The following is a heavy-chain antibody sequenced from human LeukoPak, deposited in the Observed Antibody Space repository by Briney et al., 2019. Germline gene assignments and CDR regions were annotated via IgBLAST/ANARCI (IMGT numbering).Heavy chain of an antibody. CDR2: ISSSGSTI. D-gene: IGHD4-17*01. J-gene: IGHJ5*02. Sequence: GGSLRLSCAASGFTFSSYEMNWVRQAPGKGLEWVSYISSSGSTIYYADSVKGRFTISRDNAKNSLYLQMNSLRAEDTAVYYCARYHDTVTTPFAVWDFDPWGQGTLVTVSS. CDR3: ARYHDTVTTPFAVWDFDP. CDR1: GFTFSSYE. V-gene: IGHV3-48*03.